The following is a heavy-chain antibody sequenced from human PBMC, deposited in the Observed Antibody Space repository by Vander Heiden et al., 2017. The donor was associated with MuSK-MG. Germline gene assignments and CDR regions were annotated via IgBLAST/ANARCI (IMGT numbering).Heavy chain of an antibody. CDR3: AKAPRDDSSNFDY. Sequence: QVQLQQWGAGLLKPSETLSLTCAVYGGSFSGYYWSWIRRPPGKGLEWIGEIIHSGSTNYNPALKSRVTISVDTSKNQFSLKMRSVTAADTAVYYSAKAPRDDSSNFDYGRQGTMVTVYS. V-gene: IGHV4-34*12. CDR1: GGSFSGYY. J-gene: IGHJ4*02. D-gene: IGHD3-22*01. CDR2: IIHSGST.